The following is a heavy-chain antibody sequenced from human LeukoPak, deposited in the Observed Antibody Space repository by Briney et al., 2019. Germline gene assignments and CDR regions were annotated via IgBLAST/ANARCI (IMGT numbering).Heavy chain of an antibody. CDR3: ARVGRGATRGYFDY. CDR1: GYTFTIYY. CDR2: INPSGGST. V-gene: IGHV1-46*01. D-gene: IGHD1-26*01. J-gene: IGHJ4*02. Sequence: ASVKVSCKASGYTFTIYYIHWVRQAPGQGLEWMGLINPSGGSTNYAQKFQGRVTMTRDTSTSTVYMELSSLRSEDTAVYYCARVGRGATRGYFDYWGQGTLVTVSS.